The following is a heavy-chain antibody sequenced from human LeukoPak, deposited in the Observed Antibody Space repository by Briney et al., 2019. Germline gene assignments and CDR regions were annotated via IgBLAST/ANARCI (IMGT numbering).Heavy chain of an antibody. CDR3: ARHYGDYEGDAFDI. J-gene: IGHJ3*02. Sequence: PSETLSLTCTVSGGSITSSSYYWGWIRQPPGKGLEWIGRIYYSGSTYYNPSLKSRVPISVDTSKNQFSLKLSSVTAADTAVYYCARHYGDYEGDAFDIWGQGTMVTVS. CDR2: IYYSGST. V-gene: IGHV4-39*01. D-gene: IGHD4-17*01. CDR1: GGSITSSSYY.